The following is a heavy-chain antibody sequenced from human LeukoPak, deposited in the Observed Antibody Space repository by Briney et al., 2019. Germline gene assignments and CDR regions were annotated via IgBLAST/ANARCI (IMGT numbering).Heavy chain of an antibody. V-gene: IGHV3-53*01. CDR3: ARVSSGWYGDY. Sequence: PGGSLRLSCAASGFTFSTNYMSWVRLAPGRGLEWVSVIYSGGTTYYADSVKGRFTISRDNSKNTLYLQMNSLRAEDTAVYYCARVSSGWYGDYWGQGTLVTVSS. CDR1: GFTFSTNY. CDR2: IYSGGTT. D-gene: IGHD6-19*01. J-gene: IGHJ4*02.